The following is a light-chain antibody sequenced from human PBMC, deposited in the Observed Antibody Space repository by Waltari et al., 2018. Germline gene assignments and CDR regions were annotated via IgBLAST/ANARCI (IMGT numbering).Light chain of an antibody. Sequence: APGETARITCGGNNIGTKSVHWYRQKPGQAPVLVISYDSDRPSGIPERFSGSNSGDTATLTISRVEAGDEADYYCQVWDANNEPGLFGTGTEVTV. CDR2: YDS. CDR1: NIGTKS. V-gene: IGLV3-21*01. J-gene: IGLJ1*01. CDR3: QVWDANNEPGL.